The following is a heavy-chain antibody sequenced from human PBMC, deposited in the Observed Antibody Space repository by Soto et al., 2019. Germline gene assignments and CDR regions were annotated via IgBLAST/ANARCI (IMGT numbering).Heavy chain of an antibody. CDR1: GDSVSSAAYY. Sequence: PXETLSLTCTVAGDSVSSAAYYWSWIRQPPGKGLEWIGYIDYSGSTNYNPSLKRRVTISVDTSKNQFSLKLSSVTAADTAVEYWAGGSGNCSCTRCFSYYAMDAWGHGTTVTVSS. J-gene: IGHJ6*02. CDR3: AGGSGNCSCTRCFSYYAMDA. D-gene: IGHD2-2*01. V-gene: IGHV4-61*08. CDR2: IDYSGST.